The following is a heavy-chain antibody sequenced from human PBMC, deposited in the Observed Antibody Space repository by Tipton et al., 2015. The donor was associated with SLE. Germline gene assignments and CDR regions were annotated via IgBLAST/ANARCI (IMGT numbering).Heavy chain of an antibody. Sequence: SLRLSCAAYGFTFSDYYMSWIRQAPGKGLEWVSYISSSGSTIYYADSVKGRFTISRDNAKNSLYLQMNSLRAEDTAVYYCAREVEGTGNAFDIWGQGTMVTVSS. CDR1: GFTFSDYY. CDR3: AREVEGTGNAFDI. CDR2: ISSSGSTI. V-gene: IGHV3-11*04. D-gene: IGHD3/OR15-3a*01. J-gene: IGHJ3*02.